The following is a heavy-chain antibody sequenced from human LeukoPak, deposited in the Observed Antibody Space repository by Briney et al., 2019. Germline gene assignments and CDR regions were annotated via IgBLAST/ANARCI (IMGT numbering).Heavy chain of an antibody. V-gene: IGHV3-23*01. CDR2: ISDTGGST. CDR1: GFIFNSNA. Sequence: GGSLRLSYAASGFIFNSNAMTWVRQAPGKGLEWVSSISDTGGSTYYADSVKGRFTISRDNSKNTLYLQMNSLRAEDTALYYCAKPRGSTWESLYFDYWGQGTLVTVSS. J-gene: IGHJ4*02. D-gene: IGHD1-26*01. CDR3: AKPRGSTWESLYFDY.